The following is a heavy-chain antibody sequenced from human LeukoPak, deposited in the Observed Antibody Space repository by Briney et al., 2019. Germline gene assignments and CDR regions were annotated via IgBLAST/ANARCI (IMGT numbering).Heavy chain of an antibody. CDR3: ARDSGYAGAFDI. V-gene: IGHV3-23*01. Sequence: GGSLRLSCAAFGFTFSSYAMTWVRQAPGKGLEWVSGISGRGGSTYYADSVKGRFTISRDSSHNTLYLQMNSLRDEDTAVYYCARDSGYAGAFDIWGQGTMVTVSS. J-gene: IGHJ3*02. D-gene: IGHD3-9*01. CDR2: ISGRGGST. CDR1: GFTFSSYA.